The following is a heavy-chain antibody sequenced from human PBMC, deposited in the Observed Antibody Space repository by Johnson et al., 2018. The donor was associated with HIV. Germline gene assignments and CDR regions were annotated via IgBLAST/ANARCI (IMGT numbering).Heavy chain of an antibody. CDR1: GFTFSSYW. CDR2: IKQDGSEK. V-gene: IGHV3-7*05. CDR3: ARDELYRRYALTAFDI. J-gene: IGHJ3*02. Sequence: EVQLVESGGGLVQPGGSLRLSCAASGFTFSSYWMSWVRQAPGKGLEWVANIKQDGSEKYYVDSVKGRFTISRDNAKNSLYLQMNSLRAEDTAVYYCARDELYRRYALTAFDIWGQGTMVTVSS. D-gene: IGHD2-8*02.